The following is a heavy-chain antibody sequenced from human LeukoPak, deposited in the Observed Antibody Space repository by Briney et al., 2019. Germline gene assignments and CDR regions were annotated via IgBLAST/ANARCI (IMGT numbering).Heavy chain of an antibody. V-gene: IGHV3-23*01. CDR1: GFTFSSYA. Sequence: PGGSLRLSCAASGFTFSSYAMSWVRQAPGKGLEWVSAISGSGGSTYYADSVKGRFTISRDNSKNTLYLQMNSLRAEDTAVYYCAKGKGGSCYSTSDYWGQGTLVTVSS. CDR2: ISGSGGST. CDR3: AKGKGGSCYSTSDY. D-gene: IGHD2-15*01. J-gene: IGHJ4*02.